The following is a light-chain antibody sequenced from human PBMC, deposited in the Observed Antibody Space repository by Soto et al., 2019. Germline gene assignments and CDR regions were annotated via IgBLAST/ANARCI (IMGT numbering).Light chain of an antibody. CDR1: QSLYTN. CDR3: QQYGSSPT. V-gene: IGKV3-15*01. J-gene: IGKJ5*01. Sequence: EIVLTQSPATQSVSPGETATLSCRASQSLYTNLAWYQQKPGQTPRVLIYAASTRATGIPGRFTGIGSGTEFTLTISRLEPEDFAVYYCQQYGSSPTFGQGTRLEIK. CDR2: AAS.